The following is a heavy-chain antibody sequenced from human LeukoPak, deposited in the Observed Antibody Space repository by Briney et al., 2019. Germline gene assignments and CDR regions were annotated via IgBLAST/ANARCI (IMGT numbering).Heavy chain of an antibody. D-gene: IGHD4-17*01. Sequence: SQTLSLTCAICGDSVSGNSAAWNWIRQSPSRGLEWLGRTYYRSKWYNDYAVSVKSRITINPDTSKNQFSLHLNSVTPEDTAVYYCAREDYGDYYYYYYMDVWGKGTTVTVSS. CDR1: GDSVSGNSAA. V-gene: IGHV6-1*01. J-gene: IGHJ6*03. CDR3: AREDYGDYYYYYYMDV. CDR2: TYYRSKWYN.